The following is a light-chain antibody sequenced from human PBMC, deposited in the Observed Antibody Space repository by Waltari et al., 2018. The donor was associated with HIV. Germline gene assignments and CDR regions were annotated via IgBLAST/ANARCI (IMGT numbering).Light chain of an antibody. CDR3: QVWDSSSHHWV. J-gene: IGLJ3*02. Sequence: SYVLTQPPSVSVAPGQTARITCGGNHLGSKRVHWYRQKPGQAPVVVVYHDSGRPSGIPERFSGSNSGNTATLTLSRVEAGDEADYYCQVWDSSSHHWVFGGGTKLTVL. CDR2: HDS. CDR1: HLGSKR. V-gene: IGLV3-21*02.